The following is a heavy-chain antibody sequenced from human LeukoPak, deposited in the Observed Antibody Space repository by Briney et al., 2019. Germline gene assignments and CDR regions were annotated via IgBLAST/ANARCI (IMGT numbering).Heavy chain of an antibody. CDR1: GGSLSSHY. CDR3: ARFSSGCSTASCHLAY. V-gene: IGHV4-59*11. J-gene: IGHJ4*02. D-gene: IGHD1-26*01. Sequence: SETLSLTCTVSGGSLSSHYWSWIRQPPGKGLELIEHIYYTGTTFYNPSLNSRVTISLDTSRNQFSLRLTSVTAADTAVYYCARFSSGCSTASCHLAYWGQGTLVTVSS. CDR2: IYYTGTT.